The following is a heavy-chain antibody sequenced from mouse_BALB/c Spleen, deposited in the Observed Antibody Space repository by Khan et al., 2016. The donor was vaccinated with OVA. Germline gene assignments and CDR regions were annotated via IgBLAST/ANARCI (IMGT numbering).Heavy chain of an antibody. D-gene: IGHD2-14*01. CDR2: INTHSGVP. CDR1: GYTFTTAG. J-gene: IGHJ4*01. CDR3: ARGGAAFYRNDGGAMDS. Sequence: QIQLVQSGPELKKPGETVRISCKASGYTFTTAGMQWVQKMPGKGLKWIGWINTHSGVPKYAEDFKGRFVFSLETSASNAYLQITNFKNEDTATYFCARGGAAFYRNDGGAMDSWGQGTSVTVSS. V-gene: IGHV9-4*02.